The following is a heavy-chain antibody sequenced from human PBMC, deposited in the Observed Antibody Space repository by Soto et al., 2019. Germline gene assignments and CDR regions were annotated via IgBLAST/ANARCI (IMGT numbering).Heavy chain of an antibody. CDR2: IYYIGNT. D-gene: IGHD3-22*01. Sequence: SETLSLTCTVSGGSISSGGYFWSWIRQPPGEGLEWIGYIYYIGNTYYNPSLKSRVTMSVDTSKNQFSLELTSLTAADTAVYYCSRRNYYDSSFYHFDSRGQGTLVTVPS. CDR3: SRRNYYDSSFYHFDS. V-gene: IGHV4-31*03. J-gene: IGHJ4*02. CDR1: GGSISSGGYF.